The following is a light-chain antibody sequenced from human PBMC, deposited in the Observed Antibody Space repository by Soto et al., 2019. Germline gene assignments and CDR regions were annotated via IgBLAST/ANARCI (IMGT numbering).Light chain of an antibody. Sequence: EIVLTQSPGTLSLSPGERATLSCRASQSVSSSYLAWYQQKPGQAPRLLIYGASSRATGIPDRFSGSGSGTDFTLAICRLEPEDFAVYYCQQYGSSSFTFGPGTKVDIK. CDR2: GAS. J-gene: IGKJ3*01. CDR3: QQYGSSSFT. CDR1: QSVSSSY. V-gene: IGKV3-20*01.